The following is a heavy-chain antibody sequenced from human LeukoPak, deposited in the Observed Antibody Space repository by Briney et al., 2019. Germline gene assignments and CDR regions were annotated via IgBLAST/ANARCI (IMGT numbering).Heavy chain of an antibody. CDR3: ARETVRYSDC. J-gene: IGHJ4*02. CDR2: IRYDGSNK. CDR1: GFTFISYG. D-gene: IGHD3-9*01. Sequence: PGGSLRVSCAASGFTFISYGMHWVRQAPGKGLEGVAFIRYDGSNKYYADSVKGRFTISRDNSKNTLYLQMNSLRAEDTAVYYCARETVRYSDCWGQGTLVTVSS. V-gene: IGHV3-30*02.